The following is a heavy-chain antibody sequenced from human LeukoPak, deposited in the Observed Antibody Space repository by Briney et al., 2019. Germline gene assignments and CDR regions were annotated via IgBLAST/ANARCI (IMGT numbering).Heavy chain of an antibody. CDR1: GYTFTSYS. V-gene: IGHV1-18*01. D-gene: IGHD3-10*01. Sequence: ASVKVSCKASGYTFTSYSISWVRQAPGQGLEWMGWISAYNGNTNYAQKLQGRVTMTTDTSTSTAYMELRSLRSDDTAVYYCARVVGGPPPYYNYYYMDVWGKGTTVTISS. CDR3: ARVVGGPPPYYNYYYMDV. CDR2: ISAYNGNT. J-gene: IGHJ6*03.